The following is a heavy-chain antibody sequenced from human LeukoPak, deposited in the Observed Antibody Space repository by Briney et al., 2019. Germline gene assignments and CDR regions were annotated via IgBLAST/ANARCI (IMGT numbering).Heavy chain of an antibody. CDR3: AILSTIFGVISV. J-gene: IGHJ4*02. Sequence: PGGSLRLSCAASGFTFSTYGIHWVRQAPGKGLEWVAFIRSDGANEFYADSVKGRFTISRDNSKNSLYLHMGSLRPEDTAVYYCAILSTIFGVISVWGQGTLVTVSS. CDR2: IRSDGANE. D-gene: IGHD3-3*01. V-gene: IGHV3-30*02. CDR1: GFTFSTYG.